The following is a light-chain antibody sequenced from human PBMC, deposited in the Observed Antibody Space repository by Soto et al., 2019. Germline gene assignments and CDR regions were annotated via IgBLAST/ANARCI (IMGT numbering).Light chain of an antibody. CDR1: QSISTY. CDR2: AAS. Sequence: DIQMTQSPSSLSASVGDRVTISCRASQSISTYLIWYQQKPGKAPKILIYAASSLQSGVPSRFSGSGSGTDFTLTISSLQPEDFATYYCQQSYSILRYSFGQGTKVEIK. J-gene: IGKJ2*03. V-gene: IGKV1-39*01. CDR3: QQSYSILRYS.